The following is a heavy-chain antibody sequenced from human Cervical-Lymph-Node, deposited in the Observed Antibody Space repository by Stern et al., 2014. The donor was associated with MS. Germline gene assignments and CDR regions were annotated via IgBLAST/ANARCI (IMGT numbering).Heavy chain of an antibody. D-gene: IGHD1/OR15-1a*01. J-gene: IGHJ3*01. CDR2: INPNTGAT. CDR1: GYTFTAYY. Sequence: QLVQSGAEVKKPGASVKVSCKGSGYTFTAYYIQWVRQAPGQGLEWMGWINPNTGATNHAQKLQGTVTMTRDTSISTVYMELSSLTSDDMAVYYCARGFRYSWNNNAPAFGVWGQGTMVTVSS. V-gene: IGHV1-2*02. CDR3: ARGFRYSWNNNAPAFGV.